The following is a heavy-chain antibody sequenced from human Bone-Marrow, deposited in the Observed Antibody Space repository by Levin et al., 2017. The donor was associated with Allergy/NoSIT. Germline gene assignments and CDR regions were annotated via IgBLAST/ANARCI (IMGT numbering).Heavy chain of an antibody. J-gene: IGHJ4*02. CDR2: IWYDGSNK. Sequence: GGSLRLSCAASGFTFSSYGMHWVRQAPGKGLEWVAVIWYDGSNKYYADSVKGRFTISRDNSKNTLYLQMNSLRAEDTAVYYCARGGEHYGSGSYFDYWGQGTLVTVSS. CDR1: GFTFSSYG. CDR3: ARGGEHYGSGSYFDY. V-gene: IGHV3-33*01. D-gene: IGHD3-10*01.